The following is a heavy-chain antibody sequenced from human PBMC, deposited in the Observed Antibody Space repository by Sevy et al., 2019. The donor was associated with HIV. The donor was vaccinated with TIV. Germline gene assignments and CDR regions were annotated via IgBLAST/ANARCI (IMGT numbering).Heavy chain of an antibody. CDR2: ISGRGSNT. CDR3: AKVLTLLGSYYTDAFDI. D-gene: IGHD3-10*01. J-gene: IGHJ3*02. CDR1: GFIFSSYA. V-gene: IGHV3-23*01. Sequence: GGSLRLSCAASGFIFSSYAMSWVRQAPGKGLEWVSGISGRGSNTYYADPVKGRFTISRDNSENTLYLQMNSLRADDTAVYYCAKVLTLLGSYYTDAFDIWGRGTVVTVSS.